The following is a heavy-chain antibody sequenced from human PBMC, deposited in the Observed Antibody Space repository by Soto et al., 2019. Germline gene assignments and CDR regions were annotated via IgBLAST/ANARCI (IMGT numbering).Heavy chain of an antibody. Sequence: GGSLRLSCAASGFTFSDYYMSWIRQAPGKGLEWVSYISSSSSYTNYADSVKGRFTISRDNAKNSLYLQMNSLRAEDTAVYYCARDKISRGSTPYYFDYWGQGTLVTVSS. CDR1: GFTFSDYY. V-gene: IGHV3-11*05. CDR2: ISSSSSYT. CDR3: ARDKISRGSTPYYFDY. J-gene: IGHJ4*02. D-gene: IGHD6-13*01.